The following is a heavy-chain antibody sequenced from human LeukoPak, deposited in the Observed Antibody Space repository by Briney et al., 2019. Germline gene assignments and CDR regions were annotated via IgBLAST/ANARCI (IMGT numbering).Heavy chain of an antibody. J-gene: IGHJ4*02. V-gene: IGHV1-2*02. CDR3: VRHLTDPTSGVY. CDR1: GYTLTDEY. Sequence: ASVKVSCKTSGYTLTDEYIHWVRQAPGHGLECMGWMHPNTGDTVYVQKFQGRVTFTRDTSISTAYMELHRLRPDDTAVYYCVRHLTDPTSGVYWAQRPLVTVSS. D-gene: IGHD1-14*01. CDR2: MHPNTGDT.